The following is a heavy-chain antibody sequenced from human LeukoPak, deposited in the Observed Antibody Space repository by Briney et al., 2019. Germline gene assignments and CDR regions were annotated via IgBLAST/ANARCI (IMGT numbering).Heavy chain of an antibody. D-gene: IGHD3-9*01. CDR2: INPNSGGT. CDR1: GYTFTGYY. CDR3: ARDGALLRYFDWLSAAYFDY. V-gene: IGHV1-2*02. Sequence: RASVRVSCKASGYTFTGYYMHWVRQAPGQGLEWMGWINPNSGGTNYAQKFQGRVTMTRGTSISTAYMELSRLRSDDTAVYYCARDGALLRYFDWLSAAYFDYWGQGTLVTVSS. J-gene: IGHJ4*02.